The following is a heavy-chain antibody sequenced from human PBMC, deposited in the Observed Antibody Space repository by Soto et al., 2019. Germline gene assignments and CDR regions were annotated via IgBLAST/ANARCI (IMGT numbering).Heavy chain of an antibody. CDR2: ISYDGSNK. D-gene: IGHD4-17*01. V-gene: IGHV3-30-3*01. CDR1: GFTFSSYS. Sequence: PGGSLRLSCAASGFTFSSYSMHWVRQAPGKGLEWVALISYDGSNKYYADSVKGRFTISRDKSKNTLSLQLNSLRAEDTAVYYCARGMTTVTTGYDFDYWGQGTLVTVSS. J-gene: IGHJ4*02. CDR3: ARGMTTVTTGYDFDY.